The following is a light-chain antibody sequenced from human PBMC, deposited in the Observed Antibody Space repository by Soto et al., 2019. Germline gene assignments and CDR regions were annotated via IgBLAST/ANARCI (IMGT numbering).Light chain of an antibody. CDR2: EVS. V-gene: IGLV2-14*01. Sequence: QSALTQPASVSGSPGQSITISCTGTSSDVGGYNYVSWFQQYPGKAPKLMIFEVSNRPSGVSNRFSGSKSGNTASLTISGLQAEDEGNYYCSSYTGSSTHVFGGGTKVTVL. J-gene: IGLJ2*01. CDR3: SSYTGSSTHV. CDR1: SSDVGGYNY.